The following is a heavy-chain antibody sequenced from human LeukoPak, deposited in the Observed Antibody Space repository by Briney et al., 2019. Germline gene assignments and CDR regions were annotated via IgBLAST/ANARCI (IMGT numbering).Heavy chain of an antibody. Sequence: SVKVSCKASGGTFSSYAISWVRQAPGQGLEWMGRIIPIFGTANYAQKFQGRVTITTDESTSTAYMELSSLRSEDTAVYYCARGPLLRFLEWSGYWFDHWGQGTLVTVSS. V-gene: IGHV1-69*05. D-gene: IGHD3-3*01. CDR2: IIPIFGTA. CDR3: ARGPLLRFLEWSGYWFDH. CDR1: GGTFSSYA. J-gene: IGHJ5*02.